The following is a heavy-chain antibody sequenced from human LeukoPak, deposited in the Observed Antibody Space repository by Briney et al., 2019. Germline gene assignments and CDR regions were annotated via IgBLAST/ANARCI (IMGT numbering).Heavy chain of an antibody. CDR3: ARGPYCSGGSCYPGGASYYYYMDV. J-gene: IGHJ6*03. Sequence: PSETLSLTCTVSGGSISSYYWSWIRQPAGKGLEWIGRIYTSGSTNYNPSLKSRVTMSVDTSKNQLSLKLSSETAADTAVYYCARGPYCSGGSCYPGGASYYYYMDVWGKGTTVTVSS. CDR1: GGSISSYY. V-gene: IGHV4-4*07. D-gene: IGHD2-15*01. CDR2: IYTSGST.